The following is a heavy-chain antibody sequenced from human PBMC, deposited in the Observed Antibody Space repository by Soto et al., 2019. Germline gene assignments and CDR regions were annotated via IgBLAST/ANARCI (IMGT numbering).Heavy chain of an antibody. V-gene: IGHV3-48*04. CDR3: ARVYCSTTTCHVQAFDS. D-gene: IGHD2-2*01. J-gene: IGHJ4*02. CDR2: ISSAGDTS. Sequence: GGSLRLSCAASGFTFSSYSMNWVRQAPGKILEWVSYISSAGDTSYYADSVKSRFTISRDNAKNSLYLQMNSLRVEDTAVYYCARVYCSTTTCHVQAFDSWGQGTLVTVSS. CDR1: GFTFSSYS.